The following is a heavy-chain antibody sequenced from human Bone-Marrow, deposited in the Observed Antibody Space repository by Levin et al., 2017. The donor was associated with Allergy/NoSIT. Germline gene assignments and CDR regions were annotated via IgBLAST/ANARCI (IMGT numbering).Heavy chain of an antibody. CDR1: GGSISSSNW. J-gene: IGHJ6*02. Sequence: SQTLSLTCAVSGGSISSSNWWSWVRQPPGKGLEWIGEIYHSGSTNYNPSLKSRVTISVDKSKNQFSLKLSSVTAADTAVYYCARRYCSGGSCYYYGMDGWGQGTTVTVSS. CDR2: IYHSGST. D-gene: IGHD2-15*01. CDR3: ARRYCSGGSCYYYGMDG. V-gene: IGHV4-4*02.